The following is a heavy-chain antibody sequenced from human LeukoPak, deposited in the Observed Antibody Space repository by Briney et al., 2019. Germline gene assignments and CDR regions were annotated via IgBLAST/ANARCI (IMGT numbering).Heavy chain of an antibody. CDR3: ARAEGYYDSSGYALDY. Sequence: ASVKVSCKASGYTFTSYGISWVRQAPGQGLEWMGWISAYNGNTNYAQKLRGRVTMTTDTSTSTAYMELRSLRSDDTAVYYCARAEGYYDSSGYALDYWGQGTLVTVSS. J-gene: IGHJ4*02. CDR1: GYTFTSYG. D-gene: IGHD3-22*01. V-gene: IGHV1-18*01. CDR2: ISAYNGNT.